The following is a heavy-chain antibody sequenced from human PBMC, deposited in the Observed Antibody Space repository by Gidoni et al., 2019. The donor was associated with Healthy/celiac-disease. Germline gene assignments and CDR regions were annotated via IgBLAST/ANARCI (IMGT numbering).Heavy chain of an antibody. D-gene: IGHD1-26*01. V-gene: IGHV3-48*03. CDR3: ATLVGATQGRYDY. Sequence: EVQLVGSVGGLVQPGGSLRLSCAASGFTFSSYEMNWVRQAPGKGLEWVSYISSSGSTIYYADSVKGRFTISRDNAKNSLYLQMNSRRAEDTAVYYCATLVGATQGRYDYWGQGTLVTVSS. CDR2: ISSSGSTI. CDR1: GFTFSSYE. J-gene: IGHJ4*02.